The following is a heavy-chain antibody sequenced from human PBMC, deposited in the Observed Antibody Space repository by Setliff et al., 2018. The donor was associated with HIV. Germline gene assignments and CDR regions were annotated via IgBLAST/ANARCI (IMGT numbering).Heavy chain of an antibody. Sequence: SETLSLTCSVSGASITSNNWSWIRQAAGKGLEWIGRIYTRGNTNYNPSLRSRVTMSVDTSKNQFSLKVTSVTAADTAVYYCTRDLGGDDYNYNNMDVWGKGTTVTVSS. CDR2: IYTRGNT. CDR3: TRDLGGDDYNYNNMDV. D-gene: IGHD2-21*02. J-gene: IGHJ6*03. CDR1: GASITSNN. V-gene: IGHV4-4*07.